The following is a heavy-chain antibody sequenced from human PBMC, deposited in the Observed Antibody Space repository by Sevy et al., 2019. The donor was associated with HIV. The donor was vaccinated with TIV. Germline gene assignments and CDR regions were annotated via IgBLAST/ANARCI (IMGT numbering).Heavy chain of an antibody. CDR2: IKQDGSEK. V-gene: IGHV3-7*03. J-gene: IGHJ4*02. CDR3: ARVSGDYSSGWYGLDHFDY. D-gene: IGHD6-19*01. Sequence: GGSLRLSCAASGFTFSSYWMSWVRQAPGKGLEWVANIKQDGSEKYYVDSVKGRFTNSRDNARNSLYLQMNSLRAEDTAVYYCARVSGDYSSGWYGLDHFDYWGQGTLVTVSS. CDR1: GFTFSSYW.